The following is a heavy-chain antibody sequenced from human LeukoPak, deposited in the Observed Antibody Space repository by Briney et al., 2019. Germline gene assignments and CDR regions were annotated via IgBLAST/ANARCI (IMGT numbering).Heavy chain of an antibody. D-gene: IGHD3-16*01. J-gene: IGHJ6*02. CDR3: TTRACHAGGCSSSFYYYYGLHF. Sequence: ASVTVSCKASGNSISNYAVSWVRQAPGQGFEWMGGIIPIFGTADYAQKFQGRVTITADQSTSTTYMALSSLKSEDTATYYCTTRACHAGGCSSSFYYYYGLHFWGQGTTVSVSS. CDR2: IIPIFGTA. V-gene: IGHV1-69*13. CDR1: GNSISNYA.